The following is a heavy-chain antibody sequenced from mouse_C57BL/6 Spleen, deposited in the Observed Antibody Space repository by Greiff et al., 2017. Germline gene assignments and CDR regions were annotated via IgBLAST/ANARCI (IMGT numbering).Heavy chain of an antibody. CDR3: APTYDYDYFDY. Sequence: EVQVVESVAELVRPGASVKLSCTASGFNFKNTYMHWVKQRPEQGLEWIGRIDPANGNTKYAPKFQGKAPITADTSSNTAYLQRSSLTSEDTAIYYCAPTYDYDYFDYWGQGTTLTVSS. CDR2: IDPANGNT. V-gene: IGHV14-3*01. J-gene: IGHJ2*01. D-gene: IGHD2-4*01. CDR1: GFNFKNTY.